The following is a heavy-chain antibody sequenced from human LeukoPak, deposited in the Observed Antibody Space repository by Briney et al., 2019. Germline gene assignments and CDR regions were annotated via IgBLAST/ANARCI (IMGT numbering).Heavy chain of an antibody. CDR1: GFTFSSSD. CDR2: ISGSGGIT. J-gene: IGHJ4*02. Sequence: GGSLRLSCAASGFTFSSSDMSWVRQAPGKGLEWVSSISGSGGITYYADSVEGRFTISRDNLQDTLYLQMNSLRAEDTALYYCVKGTSSSSFDYWGQGTLVTVSS. V-gene: IGHV3-23*01. CDR3: VKGTSSSSFDY. D-gene: IGHD6-6*01.